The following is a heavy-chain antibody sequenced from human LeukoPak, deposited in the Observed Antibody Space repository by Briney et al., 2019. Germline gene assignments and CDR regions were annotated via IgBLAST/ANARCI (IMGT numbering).Heavy chain of an antibody. D-gene: IGHD6-13*01. CDR2: ISGSGGST. V-gene: IGHV3-23*01. Sequence: PGGSLRLSCVASGFTFSSYAVTWVRQAPGKGLEWVSAISGSGGSTYYADFVKGRFTISRDNSKNKLYLQMNSLRAEDTAVYSCAKTKGYPYYFDYWGQGILVTVSS. CDR1: GFTFSSYA. J-gene: IGHJ4*02. CDR3: AKTKGYPYYFDY.